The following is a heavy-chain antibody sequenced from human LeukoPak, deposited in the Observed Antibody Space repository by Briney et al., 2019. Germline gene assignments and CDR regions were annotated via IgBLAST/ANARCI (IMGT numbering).Heavy chain of an antibody. Sequence: SATLSLTCTVSGDSIGGYYWSWIRQPPGKGLEWIAYIYYSGRTNSNPSLKSRVTISLDTSKNQFSLKLSSVTAADTAVYYCARLTTAGYLNHWGQGTLVTVSS. J-gene: IGHJ4*02. CDR2: IYYSGRT. CDR3: ARLTTAGYLNH. D-gene: IGHD6-19*01. CDR1: GDSIGGYY. V-gene: IGHV4-59*08.